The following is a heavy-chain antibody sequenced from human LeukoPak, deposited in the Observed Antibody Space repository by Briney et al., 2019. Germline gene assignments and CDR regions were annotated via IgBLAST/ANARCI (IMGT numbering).Heavy chain of an antibody. Sequence: ASVKVSCKASGYTFTNYDINWVRQATGQGLEWMGWMNPNSGNTGYAQKFQGRVTMTRNNSISTAYMELSSLRSEDTAVYYCARGQGWGSSSFGYYYYGMDVWGQGTTVTVSS. CDR1: GYTFTNYD. CDR3: ARGQGWGSSSFGYYYYGMDV. J-gene: IGHJ6*02. D-gene: IGHD6-6*01. CDR2: MNPNSGNT. V-gene: IGHV1-8*01.